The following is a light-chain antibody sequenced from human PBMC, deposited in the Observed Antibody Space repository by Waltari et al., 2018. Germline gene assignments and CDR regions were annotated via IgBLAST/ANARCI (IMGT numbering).Light chain of an antibody. CDR2: KAS. J-gene: IGKJ5*01. Sequence: DIQMTQSPSTLSASIGERVTITCRASQSISGWLAWYQQKPGKAPKLLIFKASNLQSGVPSRFSGSGSGTDFTLTISSLQPDDFATYYCQHYNSYSPITFGQGTRLEIK. CDR3: QHYNSYSPIT. CDR1: QSISGW. V-gene: IGKV1-5*03.